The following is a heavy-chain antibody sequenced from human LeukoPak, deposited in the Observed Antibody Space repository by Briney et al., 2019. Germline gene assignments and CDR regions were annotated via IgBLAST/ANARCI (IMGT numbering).Heavy chain of an antibody. V-gene: IGHV3-64*01. D-gene: IGHD6-13*01. CDR2: ITGNGGST. CDR3: ARGGAAAGTRGNDH. CDR1: GFTFSSHG. Sequence: GGSLRLSCAASGFTFSSHGMHWVRQAPGKGLEYVSAITGNGGSTYYANSVKGRFTISRDNSKDTLYLQMGSLRIEDMAVYYCARGGAAAGTRGNDHWGQGTLVTVSP. J-gene: IGHJ4*02.